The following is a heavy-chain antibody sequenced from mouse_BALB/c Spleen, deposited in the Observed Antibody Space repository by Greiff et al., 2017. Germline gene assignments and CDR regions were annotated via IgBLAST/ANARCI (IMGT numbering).Heavy chain of an antibody. CDR1: GFTFNTYA. V-gene: IGHV10-1*02. CDR3: VRHDYDYVGDY. Sequence: EVQLQESGGGLVQPKGSLKLSCAASGFTFNTYAMNWVRQAPGKGLEWVARIRSKSNNYATYYADSVKDRFTISRDDSQSMLYLQMNNLKTEDTAMYYCVRHDYDYVGDYWGQGTSVTVSS. D-gene: IGHD2-4*01. J-gene: IGHJ4*01. CDR2: IRSKSNNYAT.